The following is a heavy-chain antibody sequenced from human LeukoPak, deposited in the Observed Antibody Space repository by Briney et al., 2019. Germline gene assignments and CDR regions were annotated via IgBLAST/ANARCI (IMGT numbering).Heavy chain of an antibody. D-gene: IGHD3-9*01. CDR2: IKSKTDGGST. V-gene: IGHV3-15*01. CDR3: TTATPGLRYFDWPTDYFGY. J-gene: IGHJ4*02. Sequence: GGSLRLSCAASGFTFSNAWMSWVRQAPGKGLEWVGRIKSKTDGGSTDYAAPVKGRFTISRDDSKNTLYPQMNSLKTEDTAVYYCTTATPGLRYFDWPTDYFGYWGQGTLVTVSS. CDR1: GFTFSNAW.